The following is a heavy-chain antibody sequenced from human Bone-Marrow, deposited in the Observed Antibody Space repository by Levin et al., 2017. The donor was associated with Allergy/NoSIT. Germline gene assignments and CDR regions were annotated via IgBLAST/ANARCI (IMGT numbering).Heavy chain of an antibody. V-gene: IGHV3-21*01. J-gene: IGHJ4*02. CDR3: ARDRSLGVISSQLYYFDY. CDR1: GFTFSIYS. D-gene: IGHD6-13*01. Sequence: PGGSLRLSCAASGFTFSIYSMNWVRQAPGRGLEWVSSISGSSGSIKYADSVKGRFTISRDNAKNSLYLQMNSLRAEDTAVYYCARDRSLGVISSQLYYFDYWGQGILVTVSS. CDR2: ISGSSGSI.